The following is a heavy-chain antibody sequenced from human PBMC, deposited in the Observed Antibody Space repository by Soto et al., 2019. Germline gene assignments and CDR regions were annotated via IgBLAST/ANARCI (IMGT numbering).Heavy chain of an antibody. D-gene: IGHD3-9*01. CDR2: IYYSGST. CDR1: GGSISSSSYY. Sequence: KPSETLSLTCTVSGGSISSSSYYWGWIRQPPGKGLEWIGSIYYSGSTYYNPSLKSRVTISVDTSKNQFSLKLSSVTAADTAVYYCARGRVLRYFDWLCPIDYWGQGTLVTVS. J-gene: IGHJ4*02. CDR3: ARGRVLRYFDWLCPIDY. V-gene: IGHV4-39*01.